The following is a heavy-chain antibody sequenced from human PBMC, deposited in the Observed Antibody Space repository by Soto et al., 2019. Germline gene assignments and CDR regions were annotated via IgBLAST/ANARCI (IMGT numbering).Heavy chain of an antibody. CDR1: GGAFSNYA. J-gene: IGHJ6*02. V-gene: IGHV1-69*13. CDR3: ARGNFGVVIYGMDV. Sequence: ASVKVSCQLSGGAFSNYAISWMRQAPGQGLEWMGGIIPIFDTANYAQKFQGRVTITADESTSTAYMELSSLRSEDTAVYYCARGNFGVVIYGMDVWGQGTTVTVSS. D-gene: IGHD3-3*02. CDR2: IIPIFDTA.